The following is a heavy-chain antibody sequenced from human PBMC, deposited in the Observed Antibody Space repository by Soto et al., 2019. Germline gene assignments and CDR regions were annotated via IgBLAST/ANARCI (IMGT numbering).Heavy chain of an antibody. D-gene: IGHD1-7*01. CDR3: AGETTSGMDV. J-gene: IGHJ6*02. CDR2: INPSGGST. CDR1: GYTFTSYY. V-gene: IGHV1-46*01. Sequence: ASVKVSCKASGYTFTSYYMHWVRQAPGQGLEWMGIINPSGGSTSYAQKFQGRVTMTRDTSTGTVYMELSSLRSEDTAVYYCAGETTSGMDVWGQGTTVTVSS.